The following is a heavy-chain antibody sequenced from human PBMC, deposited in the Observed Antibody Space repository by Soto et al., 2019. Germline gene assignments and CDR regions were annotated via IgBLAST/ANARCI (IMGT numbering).Heavy chain of an antibody. CDR2: IYYSGST. V-gene: IGHV4-39*01. CDR1: GGSISSSSYY. Sequence: SETLSLTCTVSGGSISSSSYYWGWIRQPPGKGLEWIGSIYYSGSTYYNPSLKSRVTISVDTSKNQFSLKLSSVTAADTAVYYCARRLYSFSVGLFDYWGQGTLVTVSS. J-gene: IGHJ4*02. D-gene: IGHD2-21*01. CDR3: ARRLYSFSVGLFDY.